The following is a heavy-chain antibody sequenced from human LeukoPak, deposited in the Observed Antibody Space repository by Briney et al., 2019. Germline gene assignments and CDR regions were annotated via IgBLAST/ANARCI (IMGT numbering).Heavy chain of an antibody. V-gene: IGHV4-39*07. J-gene: IGHJ4*02. CDR3: ARLYGNYQNYFDY. Sequence: SETLSLTCTVSGGSISSSTYYWGWIRQPPGKGLEWVGHMYYRGNTFYNPSLKSRVTISVDTSKNQFSLKLRSVTAADTAVYYCARLYGNYQNYFDYWGQGTLVTVSS. CDR2: MYYRGNT. D-gene: IGHD1-7*01. CDR1: GGSISSSTYY.